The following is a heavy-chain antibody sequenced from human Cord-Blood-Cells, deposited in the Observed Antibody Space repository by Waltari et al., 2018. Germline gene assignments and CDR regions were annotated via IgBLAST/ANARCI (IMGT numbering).Heavy chain of an antibody. CDR1: GGSISSSSYY. Sequence: QLQLQESGPGLVKPSETLSLTCTVSGGSISSSSYYWGWIRQPPGKGLEWIGSIYYSGSTYYNPSLKSRVTISVDTSKNQFSLKLSSVTAADTAVYYCANHRYGDYWYFDLWGRGTLVTVSS. J-gene: IGHJ2*01. CDR3: ANHRYGDYWYFDL. D-gene: IGHD4-17*01. V-gene: IGHV4-39*01. CDR2: IYYSGST.